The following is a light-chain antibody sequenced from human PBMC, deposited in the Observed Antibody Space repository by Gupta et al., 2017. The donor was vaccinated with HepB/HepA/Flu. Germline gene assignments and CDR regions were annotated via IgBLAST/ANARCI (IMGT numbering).Light chain of an antibody. CDR2: SNN. V-gene: IGLV1-44*01. CDR1: SSNIGSNT. CDR3: AAWDDSLNGVV. Sequence: SALTQRPSAPGTPAQSRTIACSGSSSNIGSNTVNWYQQLPRTAPKLLINSNNQRLSGVPDRFSGLKSGTPASLAISGLQSEDEADYYCAAWDDSLNGVVFGGGTKLTVL. J-gene: IGLJ2*01.